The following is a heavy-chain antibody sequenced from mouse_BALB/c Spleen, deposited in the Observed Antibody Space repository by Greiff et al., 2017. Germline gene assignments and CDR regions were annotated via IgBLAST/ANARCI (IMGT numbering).Heavy chain of an antibody. Sequence: QVQLQQSGPGLVAPSQSLSITCTVSGFSLTSYGVHWVRQPPGKGLEWLGVIWAGGSTNYNSALMSRLSISKDNSKSQVFLKMNSLQTDDTAMYYCARDGNYGSSYWYFDVWGAGTTVTVSS. CDR2: IWAGGST. D-gene: IGHD1-1*01. J-gene: IGHJ1*01. CDR3: ARDGNYGSSYWYFDV. CDR1: GFSLTSYG. V-gene: IGHV2-9*02.